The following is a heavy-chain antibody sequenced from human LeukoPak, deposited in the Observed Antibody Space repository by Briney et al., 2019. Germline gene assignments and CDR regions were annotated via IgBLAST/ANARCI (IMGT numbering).Heavy chain of an antibody. V-gene: IGHV1-69*04. Sequence: SVKVSCKASGGTFSSYAISWVRQAPGQGLEWMGRIIPILGIANYAQKFQGRVTITADKSTSTAYMELSSLRSEDTAVYYCASPPLRWHLRGDAFDIWGQGTMVTVSS. CDR3: ASPPLRWHLRGDAFDI. D-gene: IGHD4-23*01. J-gene: IGHJ3*02. CDR1: GGTFSSYA. CDR2: IIPILGIA.